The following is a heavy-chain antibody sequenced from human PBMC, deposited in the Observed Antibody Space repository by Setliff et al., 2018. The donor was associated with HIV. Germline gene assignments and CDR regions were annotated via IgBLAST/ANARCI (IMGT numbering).Heavy chain of an antibody. D-gene: IGHD1-26*01. Sequence: ASVKVSCKASKYTFTDYYMHWVQQAPGKGLEWMGWISAYTANTNYAQNLQGRVTLTTDTSTSTAYMELRSLRSDDTAVYYCARVRVGATPLDYWGQGTLVTVSS. CDR3: ARVRVGATPLDY. CDR2: ISAYTANT. J-gene: IGHJ4*02. V-gene: IGHV1-18*04. CDR1: KYTFTDYY.